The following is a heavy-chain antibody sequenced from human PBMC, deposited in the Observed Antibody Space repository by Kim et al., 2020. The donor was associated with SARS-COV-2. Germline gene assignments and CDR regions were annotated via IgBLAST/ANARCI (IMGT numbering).Heavy chain of an antibody. D-gene: IGHD3-10*01. CDR1: GYTFTSYY. Sequence: ASVKVSCKASGYTFTSYYMHWVRQAPGQGLEWMGIINPSGGSTSYAQKFQGRVTMTRDTSTSTVYMELSSLRSEDTAVYYCARVIRWFGDDYGMDVWGQGTTVTVSS. J-gene: IGHJ6*02. V-gene: IGHV1-46*01. CDR2: INPSGGST. CDR3: ARVIRWFGDDYGMDV.